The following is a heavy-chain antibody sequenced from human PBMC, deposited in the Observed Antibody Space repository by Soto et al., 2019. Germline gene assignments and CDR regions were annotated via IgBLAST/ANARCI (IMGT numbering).Heavy chain of an antibody. V-gene: IGHV4-4*07. CDR2: IYLSGNT. CDR1: GGSISSHY. CDR3: AKELKPYNSGWYFTLS. J-gene: IGHJ4*02. Sequence: SETLSLTCTVSGGSISSHYWSWIRQPAGKGLEWIGRIYLSGNTKINPSLKNRVTMSLDASKNQFSLNLKSVTAADTAVYYCAKELKPYNSGWYFTLSGGQGTLVTVSS. D-gene: IGHD6-19*01.